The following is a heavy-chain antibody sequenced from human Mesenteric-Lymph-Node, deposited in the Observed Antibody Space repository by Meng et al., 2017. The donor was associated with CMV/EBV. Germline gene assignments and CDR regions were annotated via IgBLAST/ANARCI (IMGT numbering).Heavy chain of an antibody. V-gene: IGHV3-9*03. CDR2: ISWNSGSV. J-gene: IGHJ6*02. CDR1: GFTFDDYA. Sequence: SLKISCAASGFTFDDYAMHWVRQAPGKGLEWVSGISWNSGSVGYADSVKRRFIISRDNAKNSLYLQMNSLRTEDMAFYYCAKTTSYYYVMDVWGQGTTVTVSS. CDR3: AKTTSYYYVMDV. D-gene: IGHD1-1*01.